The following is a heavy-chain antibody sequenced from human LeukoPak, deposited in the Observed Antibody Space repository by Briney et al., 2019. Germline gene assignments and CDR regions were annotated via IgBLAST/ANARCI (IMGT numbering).Heavy chain of an antibody. CDR3: ARGGGKGAFAY. CDR1: GYNFTTYW. CDR2: IYPGDSDT. D-gene: IGHD4-23*01. Sequence: GESLKISCKGSGYNFTTYWIAWVRQMPGKGLEWMGIIYPGDSDTRYTPSFQGQVTISSDKSILTAFLQWSSLKASDTAMYYCARGGGKGAFAYWGPGTLVTVSS. J-gene: IGHJ4*02. V-gene: IGHV5-51*01.